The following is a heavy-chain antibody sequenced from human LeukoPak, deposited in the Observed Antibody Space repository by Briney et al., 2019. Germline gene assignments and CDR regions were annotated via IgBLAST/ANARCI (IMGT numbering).Heavy chain of an antibody. CDR1: GGSFSGYY. V-gene: IGHV4-34*01. CDR2: INHSGST. D-gene: IGHD2-15*01. CDR3: ARVVVAAATHLDY. Sequence: SETLSLTCAVYGGSFSGYYWSWVRQPPGKGLEWIGEINHSGSTNHNPSLKSRVTISVDTSRNQFSLKLSSVTAADTAAYYCARVVVAAATHLDYWGQGTLVTVSS. J-gene: IGHJ4*02.